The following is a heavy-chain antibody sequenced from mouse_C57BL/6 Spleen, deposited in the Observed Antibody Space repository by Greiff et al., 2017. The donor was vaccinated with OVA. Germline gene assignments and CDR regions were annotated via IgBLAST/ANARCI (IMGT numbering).Heavy chain of an antibody. J-gene: IGHJ2*01. V-gene: IGHV3-6*01. D-gene: IGHD2-3*01. CDR2: ISYDGSN. Sequence: DVKLQESGPGLVKPSQSLSLTCSVTGYSITSGYYWNWIRQFPGNKLEWMGYISYDGSNNYNPSLKNRISITRDTSKNQFFLKLNSVTTEDTATYYCARDPDGYYPYFDYWGQGTTLTVSS. CDR3: ARDPDGYYPYFDY. CDR1: GYSITSGYY.